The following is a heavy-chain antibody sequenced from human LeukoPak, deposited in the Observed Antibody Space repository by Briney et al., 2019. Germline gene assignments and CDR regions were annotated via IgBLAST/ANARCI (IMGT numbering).Heavy chain of an antibody. CDR3: CADTVRPLAQIVK. CDR2: IKSKADGETT. Sequence: GGSLRLSCVASAFSFSTSWMSWVRQAPGKGLEWVGRIKSKADGETTDYVAPVNGRFIISRDDSTSTLYLHMISLKTEDTAVYFCCADTVRPLAQIVKWGQGTLVTVSS. D-gene: IGHD4-11*01. V-gene: IGHV3-15*01. J-gene: IGHJ4*02. CDR1: AFSFSTSW.